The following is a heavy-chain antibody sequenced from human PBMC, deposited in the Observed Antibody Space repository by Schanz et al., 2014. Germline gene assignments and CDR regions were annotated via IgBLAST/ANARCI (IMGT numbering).Heavy chain of an antibody. V-gene: IGHV3-13*01. D-gene: IGHD4-17*01. Sequence: VQLVESGGGVVQPGRSLRLSCAASGFIFSSYGLHWVRQGTGKGLEWVSTIGYLGDTYYPDSVKGRFTVSRDSGQNSLYLQMNSLRAGDTAVYYCARPRFDYGEVDYWGQGTLVTVSS. J-gene: IGHJ4*02. CDR3: ARPRFDYGEVDY. CDR1: GFIFSSYG. CDR2: IGYLGDT.